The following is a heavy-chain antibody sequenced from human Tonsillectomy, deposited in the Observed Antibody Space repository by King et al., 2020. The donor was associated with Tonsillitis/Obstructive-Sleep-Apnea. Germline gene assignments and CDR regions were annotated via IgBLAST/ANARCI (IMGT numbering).Heavy chain of an antibody. CDR1: GFTFSTYG. V-gene: IGHV3-30*18. D-gene: IGHD2/OR15-2a*01. J-gene: IGHJ6*02. CDR3: AKDVYPQFYYYGMDV. CDR2: ISYDGSDK. Sequence: VQLVESGGGVVQPGRSLRVSCAASGFTFSTYGIHWVRQAPGKGLEWVALISYDGSDKYYTDSVKGRFAISRDNSKNTVYLQMDSLRAEDTAVYYCAKDVYPQFYYYGMDVWGQGTTVAVSS.